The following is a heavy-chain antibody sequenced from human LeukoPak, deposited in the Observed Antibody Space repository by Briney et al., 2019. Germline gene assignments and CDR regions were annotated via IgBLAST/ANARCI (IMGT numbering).Heavy chain of an antibody. CDR3: ARDRLTTVTTSTPFDY. CDR1: GYTFTSYH. CDR2: INPSGGST. D-gene: IGHD4-17*01. V-gene: IGHV1-46*01. J-gene: IGHJ4*02. Sequence: ASVKVSCKASGYTFTSYHLHWVRQAPGQGLEWMGIINPSGGSTTYRQKFQGRVTMTRDTSTSTVYMELSSLRSEDTAVYYCARDRLTTVTTSTPFDYWGQGTLVTVSS.